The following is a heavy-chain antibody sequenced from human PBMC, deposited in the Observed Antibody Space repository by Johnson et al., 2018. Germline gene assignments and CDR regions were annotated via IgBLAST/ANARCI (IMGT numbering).Heavy chain of an antibody. V-gene: IGHV3-72*01. CDR3: ARVFDYYDSSGYYPRVGMYV. Sequence: EVQLVQSGGGLVQPGGSLRLSCAASGFTFSDHYMDWVRQAPGKGLEWVGRTRNKANSYTTEYAASVKGRFTISRDDSKNSLYLQMNSLETEDTAVYYCARVFDYYDSSGYYPRVGMYVWGQGTTVTVSS. J-gene: IGHJ6*02. CDR1: GFTFSDHY. D-gene: IGHD3-22*01. CDR2: TRNKANSYTT.